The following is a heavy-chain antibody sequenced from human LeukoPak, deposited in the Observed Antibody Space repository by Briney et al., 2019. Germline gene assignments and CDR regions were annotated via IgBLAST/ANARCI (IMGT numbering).Heavy chain of an antibody. V-gene: IGHV4-4*07. CDR2: IHASGST. D-gene: IGHD1-26*01. CDR1: NGSISSYY. CDR3: ARESPGAGHFDY. J-gene: IGHJ4*02. Sequence: SETLSLTCTVSNGSISSYYWSWIRQPAGKGLEWIGRIHASGSTNYNPSLKSRVTISIDASKNQFSLKLSSVTAADTGVYYCARESPGAGHFDYWGQGALVTVSS.